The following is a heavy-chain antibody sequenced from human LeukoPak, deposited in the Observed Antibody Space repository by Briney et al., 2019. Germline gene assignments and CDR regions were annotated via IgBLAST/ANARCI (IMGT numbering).Heavy chain of an antibody. CDR3: ARGQQLAYFDY. J-gene: IGHJ4*02. CDR1: GYSISSGYY. V-gene: IGHV4-38-2*02. Sequence: SETLSLTCTVSGYSISSGYYWGWIRQPPGKGLEWIGSIYHSGSTYYNPSLKSRVTISVDPSKNQFSLKLSSVTAADTAVYYCARGQQLAYFDYWGQGTLVTVSS. D-gene: IGHD6-6*01. CDR2: IYHSGST.